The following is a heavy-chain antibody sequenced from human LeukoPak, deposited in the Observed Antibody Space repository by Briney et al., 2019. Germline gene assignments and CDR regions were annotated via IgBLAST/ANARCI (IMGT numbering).Heavy chain of an antibody. D-gene: IGHD1-26*01. V-gene: IGHV4-4*07. CDR2: IDPSGST. Sequence: SETLSLTCTVSGGSISSYYWTWIRQPAGKGLEWLGRIDPSGSTNYNPSLTSRVTMSVDTSKNQFSLKLSSVTAADTAVYYCARGNSGSYREYDYWGQGTLVTVSS. J-gene: IGHJ4*02. CDR1: GGSISSYY. CDR3: ARGNSGSYREYDY.